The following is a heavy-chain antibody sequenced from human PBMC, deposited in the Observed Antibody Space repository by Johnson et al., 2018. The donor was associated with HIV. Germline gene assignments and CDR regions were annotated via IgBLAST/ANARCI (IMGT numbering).Heavy chain of an antibody. V-gene: IGHV3-33*08. CDR2: IWYDGSNK. D-gene: IGHD2-21*02. J-gene: IGHJ3*02. CDR1: GFTFRSYA. CDR3: ATGVVVTAMNDAFDI. Sequence: QVQLVESGGDVVQPGRSLRLSCAASGFTFRSYAMHWVRQAPGKGLEWVAVIWYDGSNKYYADSVKGRFTISRDNSKNTLYLQMNSLRAEDTAVYYCATGVVVTAMNDAFDIWGQGTMVTVSS.